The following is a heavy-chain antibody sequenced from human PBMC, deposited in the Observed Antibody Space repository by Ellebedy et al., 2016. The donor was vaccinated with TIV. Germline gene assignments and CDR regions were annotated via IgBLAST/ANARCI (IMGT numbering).Heavy chain of an antibody. Sequence: ASVKVSCXASGYTFTSYDINWVRQATGQGLEWMGWINPNSGGTNYAQKFQGRVTMTRDTSISTAYMELSRLRSDDTAVYYCARGGGSYPDYYYGMDVWGQGTTVTVSS. D-gene: IGHD1-26*01. CDR1: GYTFTSYD. CDR3: ARGGGSYPDYYYGMDV. J-gene: IGHJ6*02. CDR2: INPNSGGT. V-gene: IGHV1-2*02.